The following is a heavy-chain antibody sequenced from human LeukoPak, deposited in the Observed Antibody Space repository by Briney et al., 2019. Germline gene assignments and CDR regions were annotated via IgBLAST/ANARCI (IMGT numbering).Heavy chain of an antibody. CDR2: IKKDASEK. CDR1: GFTFSNYW. CDR3: ARLNSGSYYGDAFDI. J-gene: IGHJ3*02. V-gene: IGHV3-7*01. D-gene: IGHD1-26*01. Sequence: QPGGSLRLSCVASGFTFSNYWMSWVRQAPGKGLEWVANIKKDASEKYYVDSVKGRFTISRDNAKNSLCLQMSTLRAEDTAVYYCARLNSGSYYGDAFDIWGQGTMVTVSS.